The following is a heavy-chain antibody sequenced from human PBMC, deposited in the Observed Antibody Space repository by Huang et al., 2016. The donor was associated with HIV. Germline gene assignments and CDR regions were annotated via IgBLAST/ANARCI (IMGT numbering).Heavy chain of an antibody. CDR3: AHRIVDAVSGIDAFDV. D-gene: IGHD6-19*01. J-gene: IGHJ3*01. CDR2: IYWDDNK. CDR1: GFSFTSNGVG. V-gene: IGHV2-5*02. Sequence: QITLKESGPTSVKPTQTLTLTCSFSGFSFTSNGVGVGWIRQTPGKALEWLALIYWDDNKVYSPSLKNRISISKDTCKNLVILKVLNVDAFDIATYYCAHRIVDAVSGIDAFDVWGPGRMVSVSS.